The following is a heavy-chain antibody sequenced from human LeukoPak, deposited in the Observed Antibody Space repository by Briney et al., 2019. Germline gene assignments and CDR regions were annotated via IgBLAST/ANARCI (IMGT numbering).Heavy chain of an antibody. CDR3: ARLPTYCSSTSCYLDY. D-gene: IGHD2-2*01. Sequence: GGSLRLSCEVSGFILSSYWMNWVRQAPGKGLEWVSYISSSSGTIYYADSVKGRFTISRDNAKNSLYLQMNSLRAEDTAVYYCARLPTYCSSTSCYLDYWGQGTLVTVSS. CDR1: GFILSSYW. J-gene: IGHJ4*02. CDR2: ISSSSGTI. V-gene: IGHV3-48*04.